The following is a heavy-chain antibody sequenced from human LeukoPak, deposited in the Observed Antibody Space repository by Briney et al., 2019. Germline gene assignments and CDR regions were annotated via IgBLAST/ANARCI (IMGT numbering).Heavy chain of an antibody. Sequence: ASVKVSCKASGYTFTYHYIHLVRQVPGQGLEWMGIINPSNGNTNYAQKFQGRVTMTRDTSTSTVYMELNSLGSEDTAVYYCARESDSGKGFDCWGQGTLVTVSS. V-gene: IGHV1-46*01. D-gene: IGHD1-26*01. CDR1: GYTFTYHY. CDR2: INPSNGNT. J-gene: IGHJ4*02. CDR3: ARESDSGKGFDC.